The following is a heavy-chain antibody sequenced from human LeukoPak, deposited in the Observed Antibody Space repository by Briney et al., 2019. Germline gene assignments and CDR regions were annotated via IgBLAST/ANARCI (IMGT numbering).Heavy chain of an antibody. D-gene: IGHD4-17*01. J-gene: IGHJ6*03. Sequence: SETLSLTRTVSGGSISSSSYYWGWIRQPPGKGLEWIGSIYYSGSTYYNPSLKSRVTISVDTSKNQFSLKLSSVTAADTAVYYCARGSTVTNNYYYYYMDVWGKGTTVTVSS. CDR1: GGSISSSSYY. CDR3: ARGSTVTNNYYYYYMDV. V-gene: IGHV4-39*07. CDR2: IYYSGST.